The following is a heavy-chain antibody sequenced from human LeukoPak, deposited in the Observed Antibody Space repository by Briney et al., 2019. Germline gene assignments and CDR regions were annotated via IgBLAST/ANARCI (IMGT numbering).Heavy chain of an antibody. CDR2: IIPIFGTA. Sequence: GASVKVSCKASGGTFSSYAISWVRQAPGQGLEWMGGIIPIFGTANYAQKFQGKVTITTDESTSTAYMELSSLRSEDTAVYYCARDGAVGGGSPMLLDYWGQGALVTVSS. V-gene: IGHV1-69*05. CDR1: GGTFSSYA. D-gene: IGHD2-15*01. CDR3: ARDGAVGGGSPMLLDY. J-gene: IGHJ4*02.